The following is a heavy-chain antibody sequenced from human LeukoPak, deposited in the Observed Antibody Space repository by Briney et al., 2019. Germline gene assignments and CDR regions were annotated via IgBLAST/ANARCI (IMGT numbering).Heavy chain of an antibody. CDR3: AKTWSYCSSTSCQKYYFDY. CDR1: GFTFSSYA. D-gene: IGHD2-2*01. J-gene: IGHJ4*02. CDR2: ISGSGGST. V-gene: IGHV3-23*01. Sequence: GGSLRLSCAASGFTFSSYAMSWVRQAPGKGLEWVSAISGSGGSTYYADSVKGRFTISRDNSKNTLYLQMNSLRAEDTAVYYCAKTWSYCSSTSCQKYYFDYWGQGTLVTVSS.